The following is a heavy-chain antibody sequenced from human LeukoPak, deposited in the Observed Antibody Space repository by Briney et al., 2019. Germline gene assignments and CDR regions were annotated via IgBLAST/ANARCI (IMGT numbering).Heavy chain of an antibody. V-gene: IGHV1-8*01. CDR1: GYPFTSYD. CDR2: MTPNSEKR. J-gene: IGHJ4*02. Sequence: ASVEVSCKTSGYPFTSYDIHWVRQAAGHGLEWMSWMTPNSEKRAYAQKFQGRVTMTTNTSIDTAYMELSSLTFDDTAIYYCARGRGWGILDSWGQGHLVTVSS. CDR3: ARGRGWGILDS. D-gene: IGHD6-19*01.